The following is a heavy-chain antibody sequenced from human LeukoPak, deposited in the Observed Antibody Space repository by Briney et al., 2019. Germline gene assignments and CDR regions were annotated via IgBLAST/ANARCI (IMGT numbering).Heavy chain of an antibody. CDR2: IYHSGST. CDR1: GYSISSGYY. D-gene: IGHD3-22*01. CDR3: ARTPPKYEDSSGYYYDY. V-gene: IGHV4-38-2*02. J-gene: IGHJ4*02. Sequence: SETLSLTCTVSGYSISSGYYWGWIRQPPGKGLEWIGSIYHSGSTYYNPSLKSRVTISVDTSKNQFSLKLSSVTAADTAVYYCARTPPKYEDSSGYYYDYWGQGTLVTVSS.